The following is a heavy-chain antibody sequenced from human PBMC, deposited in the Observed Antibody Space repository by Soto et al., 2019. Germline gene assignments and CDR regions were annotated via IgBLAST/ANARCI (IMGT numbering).Heavy chain of an antibody. Sequence: ASVKVSCKASGYIFNNYDIHWVRQAPGHGLEWMGWMNPNSGNTGYAQNFRGRATMTQNTAIGTAYMELSSLRSDDTATYYCTRAYGAETFDFWGQGTRVTVSS. CDR3: TRAYGAETFDF. CDR2: MNPNSGNT. J-gene: IGHJ5*01. V-gene: IGHV1-8*02. D-gene: IGHD3-10*01. CDR1: GYIFNNYD.